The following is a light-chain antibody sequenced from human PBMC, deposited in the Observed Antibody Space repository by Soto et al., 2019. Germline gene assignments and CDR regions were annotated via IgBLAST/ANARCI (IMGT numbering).Light chain of an antibody. J-gene: IGLJ1*01. CDR3: SSFTGPTTLDV. CDR1: TNDVGGYNY. Sequence: QSVLTQPASVSGSPGQSITISCTGTTNDVGGYNYVSWYQQHPGKAPKLLIFEVSSRPSGISNRFSGSKSGNTAFLTISGLQPEDEADYYCSSFTGPTTLDVFGTGTKLTVL. V-gene: IGLV2-14*01. CDR2: EVS.